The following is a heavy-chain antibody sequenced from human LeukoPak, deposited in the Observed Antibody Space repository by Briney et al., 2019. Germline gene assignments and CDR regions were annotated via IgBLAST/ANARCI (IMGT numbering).Heavy chain of an antibody. CDR2: INPNSGGT. CDR1: GYTFTGYY. V-gene: IGHV1-2*02. D-gene: IGHD6-13*01. J-gene: IGHJ4*02. CDR3: ARTHSSSWSDY. Sequence: ASVKVSCKASGYTFTGYYMHWVRQAPGQGLEWMGCINPNSGGTNYAQTFQGRVTMTRDTSISTAYMELSRLRSDDTAVYYCARTHSSSWSDYWGEGTLVTVSS.